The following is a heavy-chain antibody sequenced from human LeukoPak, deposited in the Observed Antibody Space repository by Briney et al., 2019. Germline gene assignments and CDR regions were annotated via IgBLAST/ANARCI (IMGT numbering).Heavy chain of an antibody. J-gene: IGHJ4*02. V-gene: IGHV1-69*13. D-gene: IGHD3-16*02. Sequence: ASVKVSCKASGGTFSSYAISWVRQAPGQGLEWMGAIIPIFGTASYAQKFQGRVTITADESTSTAYMELSSLRSEDTAVYYCASGKFLGELSLYCYWGQGTLVTVSS. CDR1: GGTFSSYA. CDR3: ASGKFLGELSLYCY. CDR2: IIPIFGTA.